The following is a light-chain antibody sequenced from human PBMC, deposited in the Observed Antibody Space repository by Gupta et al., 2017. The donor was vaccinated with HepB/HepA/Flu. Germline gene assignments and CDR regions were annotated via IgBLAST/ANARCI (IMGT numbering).Light chain of an antibody. J-gene: IGKJ1*01. CDR1: QGIRRS. CDR3: GQEDSDPA. Sequence: DIQMTQSPSTLSTSVGDRVTITCRASQGIRRSLAWYQQKPGKAPKLLIYSVSNLESGVPSRSSGSGSGTEFTLTISSMQPHDLATYYCGQEDSDPAFGQGTKVEV. V-gene: IGKV1-5*03. CDR2: SVS.